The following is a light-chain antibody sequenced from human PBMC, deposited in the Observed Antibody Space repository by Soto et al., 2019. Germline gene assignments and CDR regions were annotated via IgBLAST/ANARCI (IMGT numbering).Light chain of an antibody. V-gene: IGKV4-1*01. J-gene: IGKJ4*01. Sequence: DIVMTQSPDCLAVSLGERATINCKSSQSVLYSSNNKNYLAWYQQKPGQPPKLLIYWASTRESGVPDRFSGGGSGTDFTLTISSLQAEDVAVYYCQQYYSTPRLTFGGGTKVDI. CDR1: QSVLYSSNNKNY. CDR3: QQYYSTPRLT. CDR2: WAS.